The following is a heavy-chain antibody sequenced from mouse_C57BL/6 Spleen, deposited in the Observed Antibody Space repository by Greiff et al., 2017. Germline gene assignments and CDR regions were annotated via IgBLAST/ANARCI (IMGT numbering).Heavy chain of an antibody. CDR2: IDPSDSYT. CDR1: GYTFTSYW. Sequence: QVQLQQPGAELVRPGTSVKLSCKASGYTFTSYWMHWVKQRPGQGLEWIGVIDPSDSYTNYNQKFKGKATLTVDTSSSTAYMQLSSLTSEDSAVYYCARHSDYWGQGTTLTVSS. V-gene: IGHV1-59*01. CDR3: ARHSDY. J-gene: IGHJ2*01.